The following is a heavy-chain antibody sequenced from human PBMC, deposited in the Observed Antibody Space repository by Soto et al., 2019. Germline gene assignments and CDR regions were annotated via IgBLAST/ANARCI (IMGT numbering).Heavy chain of an antibody. CDR3: ARDRRISMVAGESHTHYGMDV. J-gene: IGHJ6*02. Sequence: QVHLVQSGAEVRKPGSSVKVSCKASGGTFDNFAVSWVRQAPGQGLEWMGAIIPMFGSADYAQKFQGRVTITADQYTNTAYMDLSRQRSEETAVYYCARDRRISMVAGESHTHYGMDVWGQGNSVTVSS. CDR2: IIPMFGSA. CDR1: GGTFDNFA. V-gene: IGHV1-69*01. D-gene: IGHD3-10*01.